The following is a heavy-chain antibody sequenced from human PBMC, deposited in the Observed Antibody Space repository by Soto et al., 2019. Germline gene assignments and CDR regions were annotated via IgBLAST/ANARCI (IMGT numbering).Heavy chain of an antibody. J-gene: IGHJ4*01. CDR1: GASITSRHW. Sequence: PSETLSLTCVVSGASITSRHWWRWVRQSPEGGLEWIGEIFHSGTTNYNPSLKSRLSISLDKSKNQFSLKLTSVTAADTAIYYCARVVVIDDEGDFESWGHGRLVTVSS. D-gene: IGHD2-21*01. CDR3: ARVVVIDDEGDFES. CDR2: IFHSGTT. V-gene: IGHV4-4*02.